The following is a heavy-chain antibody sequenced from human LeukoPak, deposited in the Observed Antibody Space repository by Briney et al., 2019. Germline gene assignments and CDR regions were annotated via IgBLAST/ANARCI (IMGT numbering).Heavy chain of an antibody. CDR3: AKEIAAAGFDP. CDR2: ISWNSGSI. J-gene: IGHJ5*02. CDR1: GFTFSSYA. V-gene: IGHV3-9*01. Sequence: GGSLRLSCAASGFTFSSYAMSWVRQAPGKGLEWVSGISWNSGSIGYADSVKGRFTISRDNAKNSLYLQMNSLRAEDTALYYCAKEIAAAGFDPWGQGTLVTVSS. D-gene: IGHD6-13*01.